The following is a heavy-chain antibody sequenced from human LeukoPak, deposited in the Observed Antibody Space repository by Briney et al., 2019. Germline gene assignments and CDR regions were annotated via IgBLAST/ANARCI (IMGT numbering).Heavy chain of an antibody. Sequence: GGSLRLSCAASGFTFSTYNINWVRQAPGKGLEWVSSISSSGTYIYYADSVKGRFTISRDDAKNSLYLQMNSLTVEDTAVYYCARDRAAVAYFDYWGQGTLVTDSS. D-gene: IGHD6-13*01. CDR2: ISSSGTYI. CDR3: ARDRAAVAYFDY. V-gene: IGHV3-21*01. J-gene: IGHJ4*02. CDR1: GFTFSTYN.